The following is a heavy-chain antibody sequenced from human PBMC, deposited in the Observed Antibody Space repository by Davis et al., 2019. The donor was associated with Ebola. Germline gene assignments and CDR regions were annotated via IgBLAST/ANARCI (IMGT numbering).Heavy chain of an antibody. CDR2: ISSSSSYI. D-gene: IGHD3-10*01. CDR3: ARWRVYYYGSGGFDY. Sequence: GESLKISCAASGFTFSSYSMNWVRQAPGKGLEWVSSISSSSSYIYYADSVKGRFTISRDNAKNSLYLQMNSLRAEDTAVYYCARWRVYYYGSGGFDYWGQGTLVTVSS. J-gene: IGHJ4*02. CDR1: GFTFSSYS. V-gene: IGHV3-21*01.